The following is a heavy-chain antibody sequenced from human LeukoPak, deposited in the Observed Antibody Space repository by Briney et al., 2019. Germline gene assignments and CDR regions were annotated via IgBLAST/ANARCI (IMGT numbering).Heavy chain of an antibody. D-gene: IGHD3-22*01. J-gene: IGHJ4*02. CDR1: GFTFSSYS. Sequence: GGSLRLSCAASGFTFSSYSMNWVRQAPGKGLEWVSYISSSSSTIYYADSVKGRFTISRDNAKNSLYLQMNSLRAEDTAVYYCARPTMIAEAELSVDYWGQGTLVTVSS. CDR2: ISSSSSTI. V-gene: IGHV3-48*01. CDR3: ARPTMIAEAELSVDY.